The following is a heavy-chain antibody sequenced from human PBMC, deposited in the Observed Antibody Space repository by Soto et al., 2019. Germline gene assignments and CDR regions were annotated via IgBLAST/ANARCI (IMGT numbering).Heavy chain of an antibody. CDR1: GYTFTSYD. CDR3: AREYYTVRGALRYYYGMDV. CDR2: MNPNSGNT. D-gene: IGHD3-10*01. J-gene: IGHJ6*02. Sequence: GASVKVSCKASGYTFTSYDINWVRQATGQGLEWMGWMNPNSGNTDYAQKFQGRVTMTRNTSISTAYMELSRLRSDDTAVYYCAREYYTVRGALRYYYGMDVWGQGTTVTVSS. V-gene: IGHV1-8*01.